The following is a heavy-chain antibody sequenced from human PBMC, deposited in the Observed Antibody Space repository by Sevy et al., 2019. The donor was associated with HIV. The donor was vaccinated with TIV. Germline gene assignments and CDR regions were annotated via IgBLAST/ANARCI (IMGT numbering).Heavy chain of an antibody. CDR3: ARSLADYYYGMDV. CDR1: GASISSYY. J-gene: IGHJ6*02. V-gene: IGHV4-59*01. CDR2: IYYNGRT. Sequence: SETLSLSCTVSGASISSYYWSWIRRPPGKGLEWVGYIYYNGRTNYNPSLKSRVTISVDTSKNQFSLKLISVTAADTAVYYSARSLADYYYGMDVWDQGTTVTVSS.